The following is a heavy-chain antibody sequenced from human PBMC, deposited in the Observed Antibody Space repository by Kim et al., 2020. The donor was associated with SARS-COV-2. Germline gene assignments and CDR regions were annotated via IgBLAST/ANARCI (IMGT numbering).Heavy chain of an antibody. CDR1: GGSISSYY. Sequence: SETLSLTCTVSGGSISSYYWSWIRQPPGKGLEWIGYIYYSGSTNYNPSLKSRVTISVDTSKNQFSLKLSSVTAADTAVYYCARGDCSGGSCYRATMIAGTNWFDPWGQGTLVTVSS. D-gene: IGHD2-15*01. V-gene: IGHV4-59*01. CDR3: ARGDCSGGSCYRATMIAGTNWFDP. CDR2: IYYSGST. J-gene: IGHJ5*02.